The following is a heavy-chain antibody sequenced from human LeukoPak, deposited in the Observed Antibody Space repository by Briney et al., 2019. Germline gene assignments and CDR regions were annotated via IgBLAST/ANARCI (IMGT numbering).Heavy chain of an antibody. J-gene: IGHJ4*02. CDR1: GFTFSSYG. Sequence: PGGSLRLSCAASGFTFSSYGMSWVRQAPGKGLEWVSAISGSGGSTYYADSVKGRFTISRDNAKNSLYLQMSSLRAEDTAVYYCARSTMVRGVINAFDYWGQGTLVTVSS. V-gene: IGHV3-23*01. CDR2: ISGSGGST. D-gene: IGHD3-10*01. CDR3: ARSTMVRGVINAFDY.